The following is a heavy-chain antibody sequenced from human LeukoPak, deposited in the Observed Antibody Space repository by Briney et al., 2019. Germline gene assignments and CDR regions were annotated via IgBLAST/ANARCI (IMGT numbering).Heavy chain of an antibody. J-gene: IGHJ4*02. V-gene: IGHV1-2*02. CDR3: ARERYSYGYYDY. D-gene: IGHD5-18*01. CDR1: GYTFTGYY. CDR2: INPNSGGT. Sequence: EASVKVSCKASGYTFTGYYMHWVRQAPGQGLEWMGRINPNSGGTNYAQKFQGRVTMTRDTSISTAYMELSRLRSDDTAVYYCARERYSYGYYDYWGQGTLVTVSS.